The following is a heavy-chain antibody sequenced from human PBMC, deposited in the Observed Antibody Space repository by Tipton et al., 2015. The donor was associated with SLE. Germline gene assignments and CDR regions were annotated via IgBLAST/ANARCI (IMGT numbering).Heavy chain of an antibody. CDR3: ASGGYGSGSHYLGGWFDP. V-gene: IGHV4-4*07. Sequence: TLSLTCTVSGGSISSYYWSWIRQPAGKGLEWIGRIYTSGSTNYNPSLKSRVTMSVDTSKNQFSLKLSSVTAAATAVYYCASGGYGSGSHYLGGWFDPWGRGTLVTVSS. CDR2: IYTSGST. J-gene: IGHJ5*02. CDR1: GGSISSYY. D-gene: IGHD3-10*01.